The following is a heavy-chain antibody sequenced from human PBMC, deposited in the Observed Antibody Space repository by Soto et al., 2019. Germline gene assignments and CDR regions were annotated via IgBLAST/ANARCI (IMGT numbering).Heavy chain of an antibody. CDR1: GGSISSGGYY. CDR2: IYYSGST. D-gene: IGHD2-15*01. V-gene: IGHV4-31*03. J-gene: IGHJ4*02. Sequence: QVQLQESGPGLVKPSQTLSLTCTVSGGSISSGGYYWSWIRQHRGKGLEWIGYIYYSGSTYYNPSLKSRVTISVDTSKNQFSLKLSSVTAADTAVYYCARGSVVAATLFDYWGQGTLVTVSS. CDR3: ARGSVVAATLFDY.